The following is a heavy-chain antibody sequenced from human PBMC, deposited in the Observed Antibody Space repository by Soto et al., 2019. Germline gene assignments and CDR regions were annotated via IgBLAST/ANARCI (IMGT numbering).Heavy chain of an antibody. CDR2: IYYSGST. CDR1: GDSSTSNSYF. V-gene: IGHV4-39*07. J-gene: IGHJ5*02. D-gene: IGHD6-13*01. Sequence: LETLSLTCTVSGDSSTSNSYFWAWIRQPPGKGLEWIGNIYYSGSTYHNPSLKSRVTISVDRSKNQFSLKLSSVTAADTAVYYCARDQTGAAAGTYWFDPWGQGTLVTVSS. CDR3: ARDQTGAAAGTYWFDP.